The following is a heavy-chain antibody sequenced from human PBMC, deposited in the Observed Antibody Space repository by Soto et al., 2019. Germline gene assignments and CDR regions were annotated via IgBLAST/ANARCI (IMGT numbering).Heavy chain of an antibody. CDR3: ARGGGATVTTSYWYFDL. CDR1: GGSISSYY. Sequence: QVQLQESGPGLVKPSETLSLTCSVSGGSISSYYWSWIRQPPGKGLEWIGEINHSGSTNYNPSLKSRVTISVDTSKNQFSLKLSSVTAADTAVYYCARGGGATVTTSYWYFDLWGRGTLVTVSS. J-gene: IGHJ2*01. V-gene: IGHV4-59*12. D-gene: IGHD4-17*01. CDR2: INHSGST.